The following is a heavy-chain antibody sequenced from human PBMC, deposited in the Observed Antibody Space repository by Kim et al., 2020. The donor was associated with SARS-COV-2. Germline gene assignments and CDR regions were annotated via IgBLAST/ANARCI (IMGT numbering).Heavy chain of an antibody. CDR2: ISSSSSYI. Sequence: GGSLRLSCAASGFTFSSYSMNWVRQAPGKGLEWVSSISSSSSYIYYADSVKGRFTISRDNAKNSLYLQMNSLRAEDTAVYYCARDKVVPAATQRYYYYGMDVWGQGTTVTVSS. V-gene: IGHV3-21*01. J-gene: IGHJ6*02. CDR1: GFTFSSYS. CDR3: ARDKVVPAATQRYYYYGMDV. D-gene: IGHD2-2*01.